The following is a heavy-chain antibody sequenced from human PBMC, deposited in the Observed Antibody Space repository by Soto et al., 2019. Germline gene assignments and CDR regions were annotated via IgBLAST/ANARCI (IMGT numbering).Heavy chain of an antibody. Sequence: GASVKVSCKASGGTFSSYAISWLRQAPGQGLEWMGGIIPIFGTANYAQKFQGRVTITADESTSTAYMELSSLRSEDTAVYYCARMWGGRFHYWGQGTLVTVSS. CDR3: ARMWGGRFHY. D-gene: IGHD3-16*01. J-gene: IGHJ4*02. V-gene: IGHV1-69*13. CDR1: GGTFSSYA. CDR2: IIPIFGTA.